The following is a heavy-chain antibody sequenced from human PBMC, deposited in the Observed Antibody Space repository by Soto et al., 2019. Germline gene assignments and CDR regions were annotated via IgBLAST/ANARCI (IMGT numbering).Heavy chain of an antibody. D-gene: IGHD2-2*01. Sequence: GGSLRLSCAASGFTFISYEMNWVRQAPGKGLEWVSYISSSGSTIYYADSVKGRFTISRDNAKNSLYLQMNSLRAEDTAVYYCARGSDSGTSAYYYYGMDVWGQGTTVTVSS. CDR3: ARGSDSGTSAYYYYGMDV. V-gene: IGHV3-48*03. J-gene: IGHJ6*02. CDR1: GFTFISYE. CDR2: ISSSGSTI.